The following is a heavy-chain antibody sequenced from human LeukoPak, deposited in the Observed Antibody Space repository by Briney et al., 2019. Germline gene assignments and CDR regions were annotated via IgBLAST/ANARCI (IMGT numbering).Heavy chain of an antibody. CDR2: INHSGST. J-gene: IGHJ4*02. CDR3: ARDKFMHTDSSGWVPFDY. D-gene: IGHD6-19*01. Sequence: PSETLSLTCTVSGGSISSYYWSWIRQPPGKGLEWIGEINHSGSTNYNPSLKSRVTISVDTSKNQFSLKLSSVTAADTAVYYCARDKFMHTDSSGWVPFDYWGQGTLVTVSS. CDR1: GGSISSYY. V-gene: IGHV4-34*01.